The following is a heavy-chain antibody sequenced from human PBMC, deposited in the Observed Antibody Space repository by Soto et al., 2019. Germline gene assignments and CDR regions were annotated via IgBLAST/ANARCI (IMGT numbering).Heavy chain of an antibody. CDR3: ARDYTAAAHFDY. D-gene: IGHD6-13*01. CDR1: GFTFSSCA. CDR2: ILYDGSNK. J-gene: IGHJ4*02. V-gene: IGHV3-30-3*01. Sequence: PGGSLRLSCAASGFTFSSCAMHWVRQAPGKGLEWVAVILYDGSNKYYADSVKGRFTISRDNSKNTLYLQMNSLRAEDTAVYYCARDYTAAAHFDYWGQGTLVTDSS.